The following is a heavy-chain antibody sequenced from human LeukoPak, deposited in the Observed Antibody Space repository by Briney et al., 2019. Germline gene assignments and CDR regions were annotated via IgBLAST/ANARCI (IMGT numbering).Heavy chain of an antibody. J-gene: IGHJ5*02. Sequence: GRSLRLSCAASGFTFSSYTMYWVRQAPGKGLEWAAIISYDGSSKYYADSVKGRFTISRDNSKNTLDLQMNSLSAEDTAVYYCARDGGGVTIFGVVTRGHWFDPWGQGTLVTVSS. CDR3: ARDGGGVTIFGVVTRGHWFDP. D-gene: IGHD3-3*01. CDR1: GFTFSSYT. CDR2: ISYDGSSK. V-gene: IGHV3-30*04.